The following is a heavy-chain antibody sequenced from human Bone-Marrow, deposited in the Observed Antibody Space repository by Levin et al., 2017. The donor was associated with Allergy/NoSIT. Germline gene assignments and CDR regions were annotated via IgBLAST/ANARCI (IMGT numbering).Heavy chain of an antibody. Sequence: GESLKISCAASGFTFSSYGMHWVRQAPGKGLEWVAVIWYDGSNKYYADSVKGRFTISRDNSKNTLYLQMNSLRAEDTAVYYCARTYYDILTGYYSRLYYYYYMDVWGKGTTVTVSS. CDR3: ARTYYDILTGYYSRLYYYYYMDV. J-gene: IGHJ6*03. V-gene: IGHV3-33*01. CDR2: IWYDGSNK. D-gene: IGHD3-9*01. CDR1: GFTFSSYG.